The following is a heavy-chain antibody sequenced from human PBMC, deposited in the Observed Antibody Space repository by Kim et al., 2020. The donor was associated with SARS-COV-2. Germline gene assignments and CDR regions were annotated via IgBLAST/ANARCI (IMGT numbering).Heavy chain of an antibody. CDR2: IYYSGST. J-gene: IGHJ4*02. V-gene: IGHV4-59*01. Sequence: SETLSLTCTVSGASISSYYWSWIRQPPGKGLEWIGYIYYSGSTYYNPSLKSRVTISVDTSKNQFSLKLSSVTAADTAAYYCARGSGYYYYWGQGTLVTVS. CDR1: GASISSYY. CDR3: ARGSGYYYY. D-gene: IGHD3-22*01.